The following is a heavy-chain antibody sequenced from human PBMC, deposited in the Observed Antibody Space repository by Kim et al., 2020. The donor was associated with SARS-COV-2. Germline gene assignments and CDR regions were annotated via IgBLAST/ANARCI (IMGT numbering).Heavy chain of an antibody. CDR2: IWYDGSNK. V-gene: IGHV3-33*01. J-gene: IGHJ4*02. D-gene: IGHD3-22*01. CDR3: ARDRAGDSSGYYYSY. CDR1: GFTFSSYG. Sequence: GGSLRLSCAASGFTFSSYGMHWVRQAPGKGLEWVAVIWYDGSNKYYADSVKGRFTISRDNSKNTLYLQMNSLRAEDTAVYYCARDRAGDSSGYYYSYWGQGTLVTVSS.